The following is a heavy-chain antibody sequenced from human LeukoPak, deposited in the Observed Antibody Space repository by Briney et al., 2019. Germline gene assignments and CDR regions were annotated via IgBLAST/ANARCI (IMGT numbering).Heavy chain of an antibody. CDR2: IKTNAEGGTL. J-gene: IGHJ4*02. V-gene: IGHV3-15*07. CDR3: TTGIDDEGGY. D-gene: IGHD3-3*02. Sequence: GGSLRLSCAASGFTYSNVWMIWVRQAPGKGLEWVGRIKTNAEGGTLDYTAPVKGRFTISRDDSKNTLYLQMDSLEVEDTGMYYCTTGIDDEGGYWGQGTLVTVSS. CDR1: GFTYSNVW.